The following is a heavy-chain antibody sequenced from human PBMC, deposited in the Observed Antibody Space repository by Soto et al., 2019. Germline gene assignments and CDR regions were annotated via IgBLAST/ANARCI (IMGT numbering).Heavy chain of an antibody. CDR3: ARSPQHYYDSSGTTDY. CDR2: ISAYNGNT. CDR1: GYTFSSYG. V-gene: IGHV1-18*01. J-gene: IGHJ4*02. Sequence: ASVKVSCKASGYTFSSYGISWVLQAPGQGLEWMGWISAYNGNTNYAQKFQGRVTMTTDTSTSRAFLELRSLRSDDTAVYYCARSPQHYYDSSGTTDYWGQGTLVTVSS. D-gene: IGHD3-22*01.